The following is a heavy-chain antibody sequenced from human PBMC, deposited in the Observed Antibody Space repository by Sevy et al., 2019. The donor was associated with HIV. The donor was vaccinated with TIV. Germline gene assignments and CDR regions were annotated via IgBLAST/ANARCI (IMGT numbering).Heavy chain of an antibody. CDR1: GFTFSSYA. J-gene: IGHJ4*02. Sequence: GGSLRLSCSASGFTFSSYAMHWVRQAPGKGLEYVSAISSNGGSTYYADSVKGRFTISRDNSKNTLYLQMSSLRAEDTAVYYCVKDRNFGVVIVTMEMDYWGQGTLVTVSS. V-gene: IGHV3-64D*06. D-gene: IGHD3-3*01. CDR3: VKDRNFGVVIVTMEMDY. CDR2: ISSNGGST.